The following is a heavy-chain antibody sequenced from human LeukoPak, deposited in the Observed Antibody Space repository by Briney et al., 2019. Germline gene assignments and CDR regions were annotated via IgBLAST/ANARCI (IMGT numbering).Heavy chain of an antibody. CDR3: ARDRYSAIHYYYDMDV. CDR1: GFTFSSYG. Sequence: GGSLRLSCAASGFTFSSYGMHWVRQAPGKGLEWVALIWYDGSNKYYADSVKGRLTISRDNSKNTLYLQMNSLRAEDTAVYYCARDRYSAIHYYYDMDVWGQGTTVTVSS. V-gene: IGHV3-33*01. D-gene: IGHD1-26*01. J-gene: IGHJ6*02. CDR2: IWYDGSNK.